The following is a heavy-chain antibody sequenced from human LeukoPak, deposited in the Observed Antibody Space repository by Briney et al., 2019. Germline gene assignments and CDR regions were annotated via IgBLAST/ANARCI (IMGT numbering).Heavy chain of an antibody. CDR1: GFTFDDYA. J-gene: IGHJ3*02. D-gene: IGHD3-22*01. CDR2: ISWNSGSI. Sequence: GGSLRLSCAASGFTFDDYAMHWVRHAPGKGLEWVSGISWNSGSIGYADSVKGRFTISRDNAKNSLYLQMNSLRAEDMALYYCAKGTYYYDSSGSRDAFDIWGQGTMVTVSS. CDR3: AKGTYYYDSSGSRDAFDI. V-gene: IGHV3-9*03.